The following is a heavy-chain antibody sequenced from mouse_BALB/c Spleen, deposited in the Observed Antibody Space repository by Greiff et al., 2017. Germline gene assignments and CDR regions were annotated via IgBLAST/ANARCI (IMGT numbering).Heavy chain of an antibody. CDR1: GFSLTSYG. J-gene: IGHJ4*01. V-gene: IGHV2-5-1*01. Sequence: QVQLKESGPSLVQPSQSLSITCTVSGFSLTSYGVHWVRQSPGKGLEWLGVIWRGGSTDYNAAFMSRLSITKDNSKSQVFFKMNSLQADDTAIYYCAKNSRYDYAMDYWGQGTSVTVSS. CDR3: AKNSRYDYAMDY. CDR2: IWRGGST. D-gene: IGHD2-4*01.